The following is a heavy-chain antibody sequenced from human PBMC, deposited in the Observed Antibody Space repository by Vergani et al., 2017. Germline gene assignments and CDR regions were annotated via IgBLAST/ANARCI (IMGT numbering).Heavy chain of an antibody. J-gene: IGHJ3*02. V-gene: IGHV3-30-3*01. CDR3: RMTTVTHRSRDAFDI. CDR2: ISYDGSNK. Sequence: VQLVESGGGLVQPGGSLRLSCAASGFTFSSYAMHWVRQAPGKGLEWVAVISYDGSNKYYADSVKGRFTISRDNSKNTLYLQMNSLRAEDTAVYYCRMTTVTHRSRDAFDIWGQGTMVTVSS. D-gene: IGHD4-17*01. CDR1: GFTFSSYA.